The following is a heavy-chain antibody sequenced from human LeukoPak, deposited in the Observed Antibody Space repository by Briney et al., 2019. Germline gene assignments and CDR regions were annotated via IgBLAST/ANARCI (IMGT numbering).Heavy chain of an antibody. Sequence: ASVKVSCKASGYTFTGYYMHWVRQAPGQGLEWMGWINPNSGGTNYAQKFQGWVTMTRDTSISTAYMELSRLRSDDTAVYYCARDLNFPKGWRYSYGDSGAFDIWGQGTMVTVSS. D-gene: IGHD5-18*01. CDR1: GYTFTGYY. CDR3: ARDLNFPKGWRYSYGDSGAFDI. J-gene: IGHJ3*02. V-gene: IGHV1-2*04. CDR2: INPNSGGT.